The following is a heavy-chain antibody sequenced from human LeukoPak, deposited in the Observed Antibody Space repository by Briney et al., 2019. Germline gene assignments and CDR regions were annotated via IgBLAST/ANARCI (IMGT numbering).Heavy chain of an antibody. CDR2: ISAYNGNT. J-gene: IGHJ4*02. CDR3: AIDSLYDYVWGSYRKARYFDY. CDR1: GYTFTSYG. D-gene: IGHD3-16*02. Sequence: GASVKVSCKASGYTFTSYGISWVRQAPGQGLEWMGWISAYNGNTNYAQKLQGRVTMTTDTSTSTAYMELRSLRSDDTAVYYCAIDSLYDYVWGSYRKARYFDYWGQGTLVTVSS. V-gene: IGHV1-18*01.